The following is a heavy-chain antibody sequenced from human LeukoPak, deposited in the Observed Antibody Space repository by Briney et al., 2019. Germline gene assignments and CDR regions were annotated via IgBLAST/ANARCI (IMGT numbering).Heavy chain of an antibody. CDR2: IYYSGST. CDR1: GGSISSYY. CDR3: ARMITFDY. J-gene: IGHJ4*02. V-gene: IGHV4-59*01. D-gene: IGHD3-16*01. Sequence: SETLSLTCTVSGGSISSYYWSWIRQPPGKGLEWIGYIYYSGSTKYNSSLKSRVTISVDTSKNQFSLKVSSVTAADTAVYYCARMITFDYWGQGTLVTVSS.